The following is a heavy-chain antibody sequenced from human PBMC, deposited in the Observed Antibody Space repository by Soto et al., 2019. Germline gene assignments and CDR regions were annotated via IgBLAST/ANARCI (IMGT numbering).Heavy chain of an antibody. CDR3: ARDGSYYYGSGSPSNWFDP. CDR2: IYYSGST. D-gene: IGHD3-10*01. Sequence: SETLSLTCTVSGGSISSYYWSWIRQPPGKGLEWIGYIYYSGSTNYNPSLKSRVTISVDTSKNQFSLKLSSVTAADTAVYYCARDGSYYYGSGSPSNWFDPWGQGTLVTVSS. V-gene: IGHV4-59*01. J-gene: IGHJ5*02. CDR1: GGSISSYY.